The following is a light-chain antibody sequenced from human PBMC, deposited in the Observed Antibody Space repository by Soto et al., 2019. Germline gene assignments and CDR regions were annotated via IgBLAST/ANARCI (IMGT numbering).Light chain of an antibody. CDR2: EDN. CDR3: SSYTGFLV. Sequence: QSVLTQPASVSGSPGQSITISCTGTTSDVGSYNLFSWYQQHPGKAPKLMIYEDNKRPSGVSNRFSGSKSGNTASLTISGLQAEDEAHYYCSSYTGFLVFGGGTKLTVL. J-gene: IGLJ2*01. V-gene: IGLV2-23*01. CDR1: TSDVGSYNL.